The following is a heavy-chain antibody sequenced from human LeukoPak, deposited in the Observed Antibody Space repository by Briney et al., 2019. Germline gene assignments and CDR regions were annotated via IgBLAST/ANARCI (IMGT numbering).Heavy chain of an antibody. CDR2: ISSSSSYI. Sequence: GGSLRLSCAASGFTFSTYSMNWVRQTPGKGLEWVSSISSSSSYIYYADSVKGRFSISRDNAKNSLYLQINSLRAEDTAVYYCARDSPGGTGYWGQGTLVTVSS. CDR3: ARDSPGGTGY. CDR1: GFTFSTYS. D-gene: IGHD3/OR15-3a*01. V-gene: IGHV3-21*01. J-gene: IGHJ4*02.